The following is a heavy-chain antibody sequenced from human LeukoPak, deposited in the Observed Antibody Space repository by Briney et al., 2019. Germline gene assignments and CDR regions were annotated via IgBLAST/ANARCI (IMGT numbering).Heavy chain of an antibody. J-gene: IGHJ3*02. CDR3: AREWTTWGAFDI. CDR2: IYTGST. CDR1: GGSISSRTYY. V-gene: IGHV4-39*07. Sequence: SETLSLTCTVSGGSISSRTYYWGWIRQPPGKGLEWIGSIYTGSTFYNPSLKSRVTIPVDTSKNQFSMKLSSVTAADAAVYFCAREWTTWGAFDIWGQGTMVTVSS. D-gene: IGHD2/OR15-2a*01.